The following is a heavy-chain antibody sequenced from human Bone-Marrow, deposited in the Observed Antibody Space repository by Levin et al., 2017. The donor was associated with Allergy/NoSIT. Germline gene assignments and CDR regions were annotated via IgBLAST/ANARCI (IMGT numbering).Heavy chain of an antibody. Sequence: GESLKISCAASGFTFGSYAMSWVRQAPGKGLEWVSAISGSGGSTYYADSVKGRFTISRDNSKHTLYLQMNRLRAEDTAVYYCAKLGPVALAAHRGWFDPWGQGTLVTVSS. CDR2: ISGSGGST. CDR1: GFTFGSYA. V-gene: IGHV3-23*01. CDR3: AKLGPVALAAHRGWFDP. D-gene: IGHD6-19*01. J-gene: IGHJ5*02.